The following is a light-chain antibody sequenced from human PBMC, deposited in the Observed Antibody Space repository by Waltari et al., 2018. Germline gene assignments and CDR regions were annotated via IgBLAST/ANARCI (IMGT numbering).Light chain of an antibody. V-gene: IGKV3-11*01. J-gene: IGKJ4*01. CDR2: DAS. CDR1: QSVSHY. Sequence: EIVLTQSPATLSLSPGERATLSCRASQSVSHYLAWYQQKPGQVPRLLIYDASNRATGIPARFSGSVSGTDFTLTISSLEPEDFAVYFCQQRSNWPLTFGGGTKVEIK. CDR3: QQRSNWPLT.